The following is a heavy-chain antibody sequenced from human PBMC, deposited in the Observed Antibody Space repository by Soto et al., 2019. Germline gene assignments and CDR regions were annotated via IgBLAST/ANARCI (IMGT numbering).Heavy chain of an antibody. Sequence: PSETLPLTCTVSGGCISSYYWSWIRQPPGKGLEWIGYIYYSGSTNYNPSLKSRVTISVDTSKNQFSLKLSSVTAEDTAVYYCARVIAVAGRFDYYYYGMDVWGQGTTVTVSS. V-gene: IGHV4-59*01. CDR2: IYYSGST. D-gene: IGHD6-19*01. J-gene: IGHJ6*02. CDR1: GGCISSYY. CDR3: ARVIAVAGRFDYYYYGMDV.